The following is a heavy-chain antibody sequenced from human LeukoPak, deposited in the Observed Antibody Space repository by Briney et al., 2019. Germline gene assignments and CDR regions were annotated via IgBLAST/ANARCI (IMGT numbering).Heavy chain of an antibody. CDR2: LYSDDTT. CDR1: GFTVSNSY. D-gene: IGHD6-19*01. CDR3: ARARSEWLVSGWDY. Sequence: GGSLRLSCAASGFTVSNSYVSWVRQAPGKGLEWVSGLYSDDTTYYRDSVKGRFTISRDNSKNTLYLQMNSLRAEDTAVYYCARARSEWLVSGWDYWGQGTLVTVSS. V-gene: IGHV3-53*01. J-gene: IGHJ4*02.